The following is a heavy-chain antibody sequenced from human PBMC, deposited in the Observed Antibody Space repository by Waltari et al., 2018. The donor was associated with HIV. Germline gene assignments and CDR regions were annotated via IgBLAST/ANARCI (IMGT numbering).Heavy chain of an antibody. CDR3: ARDFHDSSGYYHDY. Sequence: QVQLVQSGAEVKKPGSSVKVSCKASGGTFSRYAISCVRPAPGQGLEWMGGIIPIFGTANYAQKFQGRVTITADESTSTAYMELSSLRSEDTAVYYCARDFHDSSGYYHDYWGQGTLVTVSS. V-gene: IGHV1-69*01. CDR2: IIPIFGTA. J-gene: IGHJ4*02. CDR1: GGTFSRYA. D-gene: IGHD3-22*01.